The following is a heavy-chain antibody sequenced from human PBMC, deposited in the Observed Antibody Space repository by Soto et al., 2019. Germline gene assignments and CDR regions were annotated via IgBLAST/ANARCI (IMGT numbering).Heavy chain of an antibody. CDR3: ARVLFGRGNWFDP. CDR2: IYYSGST. CDR1: GGSISSYY. J-gene: IGHJ5*02. D-gene: IGHD3-3*01. V-gene: IGHV4-59*01. Sequence: QVQLQESGPGLVKPSETLSLTCTVSGGSISSYYWSWIRQPPGKGLEWIGYIYYSGSTNYNPSLKSRVTISXAXXKNQCSLKLSSVTAADTAVYYCARVLFGRGNWFDPWGQGTLVTVSS.